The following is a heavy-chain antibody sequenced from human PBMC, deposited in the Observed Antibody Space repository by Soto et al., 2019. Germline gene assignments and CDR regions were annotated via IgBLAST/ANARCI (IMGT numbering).Heavy chain of an antibody. CDR2: FDPEDGET. J-gene: IGHJ4*02. CDR1: GYTLTELS. V-gene: IGHV1-24*01. D-gene: IGHD3-22*01. Sequence: ASLKVSCKVSGYTLTELSMHWVRQAPGKGLEWMGGFDPEDGETIYAQKFQGRVTMTEDTSTDTAYMELSSLRSEDTAVYYCATLAYDYSDSSGGYWGQGTLVTVSS. CDR3: ATLAYDYSDSSGGY.